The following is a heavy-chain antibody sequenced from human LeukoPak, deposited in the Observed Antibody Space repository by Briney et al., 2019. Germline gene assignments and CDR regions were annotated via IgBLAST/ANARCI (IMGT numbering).Heavy chain of an antibody. Sequence: GGSLRLSCAASGFTFSSYAMHWVRQAPGKGLERVAVISYDGSNKYYADSVKGRFTISRDNSKNTLYLQMNSLRAEDTAVYYCARGVVAADYYYYGMDVWGQGTTVTVSS. J-gene: IGHJ6*02. D-gene: IGHD2-15*01. CDR2: ISYDGSNK. CDR1: GFTFSSYA. CDR3: ARGVVAADYYYYGMDV. V-gene: IGHV3-30-3*01.